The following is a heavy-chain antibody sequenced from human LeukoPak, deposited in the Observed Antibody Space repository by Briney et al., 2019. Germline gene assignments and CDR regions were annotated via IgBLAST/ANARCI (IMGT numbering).Heavy chain of an antibody. CDR2: ISSSSGSI. Sequence: PGGSLRLSCAASGFTFSTYNMNWVRQAPGKGPEWVSYISSSSGSIHYADSVRGRFAISRDNAKNSLYLQMNSLRVEDTAVYYCARVWQDYSNADYWGQGTLVTVSS. D-gene: IGHD4-11*01. CDR3: ARVWQDYSNADY. CDR1: GFTFSTYN. J-gene: IGHJ4*02. V-gene: IGHV3-48*01.